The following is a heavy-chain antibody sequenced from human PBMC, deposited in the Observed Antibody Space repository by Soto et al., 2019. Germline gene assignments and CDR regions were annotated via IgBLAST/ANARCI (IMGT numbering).Heavy chain of an antibody. D-gene: IGHD3-10*01. Sequence: PGGSLRLSCAASGFTFSNYAMHWVRQAPGKGLEWVAVISYDGRNKYYADSVKGRFTISRDNSKNTLYLQMNSLRAEDTAIYYCARVSYYGSGSYYNLYYYYGMDVWGQGTTGTVAS. CDR1: GFTFSNYA. CDR2: ISYDGRNK. J-gene: IGHJ6*02. V-gene: IGHV3-30*04. CDR3: ARVSYYGSGSYYNLYYYYGMDV.